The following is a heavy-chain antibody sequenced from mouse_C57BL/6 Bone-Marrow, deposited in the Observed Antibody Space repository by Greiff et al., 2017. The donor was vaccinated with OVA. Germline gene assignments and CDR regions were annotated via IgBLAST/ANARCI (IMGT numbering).Heavy chain of an antibody. CDR1: GYAFSSSW. CDR3: FITTVVGQLGRFAY. Sequence: QVQLQQSGPELVKPGASVKISCKASGYAFSSSWMNWVKQRPGKGLEWIGRIYPGDGDTNCNGKLKGKATLTADKYSSTAYMQLSSLTSEDSAVYFCFITTVVGQLGRFAYWGQGTLVTVSA. CDR2: IYPGDGDT. D-gene: IGHD1-1*01. J-gene: IGHJ3*01. V-gene: IGHV1-82*01.